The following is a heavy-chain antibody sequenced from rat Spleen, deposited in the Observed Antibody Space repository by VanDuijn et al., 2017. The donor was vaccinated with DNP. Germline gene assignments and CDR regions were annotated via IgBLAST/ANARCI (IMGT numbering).Heavy chain of an antibody. CDR1: GFTFNNYG. Sequence: EVQVVESGGGLVQPGGSLKLSCAASGFTFNNYGMAWVRQAPTKGLEWVAYINNSGGSIFYRDSVKGRFTISRDNTKSTLYLQMNSLRSEDMATYYCASRAPGDYFYGGYFDYWGQGVMVTVSS. CDR2: INNSGGSI. J-gene: IGHJ2*01. V-gene: IGHV5S23*01. CDR3: ASRAPGDYFYGGYFDY. D-gene: IGHD1-6*01.